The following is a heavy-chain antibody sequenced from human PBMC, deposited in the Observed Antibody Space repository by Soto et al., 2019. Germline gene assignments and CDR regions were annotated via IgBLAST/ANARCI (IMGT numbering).Heavy chain of an antibody. D-gene: IGHD4-17*01. V-gene: IGHV3-74*01. Sequence: EVQLVESGGGLVQPGGSLRLSCAASGFAFSNYWMHWVRQAPGKGLVWVSRINSDGSSTSYADSVRGRFTNSRDNAENALYLQMNSLRAEDTAVYYCARFRVDGDSVPWGQGTLVTVSS. J-gene: IGHJ5*02. CDR1: GFAFSNYW. CDR2: INSDGSST. CDR3: ARFRVDGDSVP.